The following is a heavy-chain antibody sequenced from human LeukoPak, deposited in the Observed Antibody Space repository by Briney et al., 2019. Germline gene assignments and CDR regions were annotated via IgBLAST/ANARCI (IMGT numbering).Heavy chain of an antibody. CDR2: ITGNGDKT. CDR3: VKVLGAYIADY. D-gene: IGHD3-3*02. Sequence: PGGSLRLSCPASGFTFSSYAMHWVRQAPGQGLEYVSTITGNGDKTYYADSVKGIFTISRNNSKNTLYLQMSSLRPEDTAVYYCVKVLGAYIADYWGQGTLVTVSS. J-gene: IGHJ4*02. CDR1: GFTFSSYA. V-gene: IGHV3-64D*09.